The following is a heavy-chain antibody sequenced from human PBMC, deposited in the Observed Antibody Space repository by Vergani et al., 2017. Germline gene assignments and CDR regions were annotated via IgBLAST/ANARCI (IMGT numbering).Heavy chain of an antibody. CDR3: ARAGYSSFPFDY. Sequence: QLQLQESGPGLVQPSETLSLTCTVSGGSISSYYWSWIRQPPGKGLEWIGYIFYSRSTNYNPSLKSRVTISVDTSKNQFSLKLSSVTAADTAVYYCARAGYSSFPFDYWGQGTLVTVSS. D-gene: IGHD6-13*01. V-gene: IGHV4-59*01. J-gene: IGHJ4*02. CDR1: GGSISSYY. CDR2: IFYSRST.